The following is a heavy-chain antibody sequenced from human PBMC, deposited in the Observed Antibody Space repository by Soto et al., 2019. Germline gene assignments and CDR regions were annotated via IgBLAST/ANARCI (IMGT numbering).Heavy chain of an antibody. D-gene: IGHD3-22*01. CDR1: GFMFSAYW. CDR3: ARSAMIVVDPLDY. CDR2: IHGDGGKI. J-gene: IGHJ4*02. V-gene: IGHV3-7*03. Sequence: GGSLRLSCAASGFMFSAYWMSWVRQAPGKGLEWVANIHGDGGKIYYVDSVKGRFTISRDNAKRSLYLQMNSLRAEDTAVYYCARSAMIVVDPLDYWGQGTLVTVSS.